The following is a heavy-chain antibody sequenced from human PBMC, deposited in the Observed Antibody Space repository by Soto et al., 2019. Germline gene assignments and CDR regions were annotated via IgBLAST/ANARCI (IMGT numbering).Heavy chain of an antibody. CDR3: AREEDEISPTWLDP. Sequence: QVQLVQSGAEVKKPGSSVKVSCKVSGGTFGSFKISWVRQAPGQGPEWLGGIIPVLGATDYAEKFQGRVTLTADEPSRTVYMELSHLRSEDTAIYYCAREEDEISPTWLDPWGQGTLVTVSS. J-gene: IGHJ5*02. CDR1: GGTFGSFK. V-gene: IGHV1-69*12. CDR2: IIPVLGAT.